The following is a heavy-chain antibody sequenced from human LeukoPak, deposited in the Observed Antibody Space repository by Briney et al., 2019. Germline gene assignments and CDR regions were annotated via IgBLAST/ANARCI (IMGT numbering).Heavy chain of an antibody. D-gene: IGHD6-19*01. CDR1: GYTFTSNG. J-gene: IGHJ3*02. CDR3: ARLRGRIYSSRDAFDI. Sequence: ASVKLSCTASGYTFTSNGISWVRQAPGQGLEWMAWISPYNGDTTYAQELQGRVTVTTDASTSTAYMELRSLRSDDTAMYFCARLRGRIYSSRDAFDIWGQGTMVTVSS. CDR2: ISPYNGDT. V-gene: IGHV1-18*01.